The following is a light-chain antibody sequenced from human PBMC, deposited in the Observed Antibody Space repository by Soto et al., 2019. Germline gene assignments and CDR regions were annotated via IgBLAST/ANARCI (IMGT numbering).Light chain of an antibody. Sequence: QSVLTQPPSASGPPGQRVTISCSGSSSTIGSNTVTWYQQLPGTAPRVLIHSNDQRPSGVPDRFSGSKSGTSASLAISGLHSEDEADYYCSSYTSSSTLYVFGTGTKLTVL. CDR1: SSTIGSNT. CDR2: SND. J-gene: IGLJ1*01. CDR3: SSYTSSSTLYV. V-gene: IGLV1-44*01.